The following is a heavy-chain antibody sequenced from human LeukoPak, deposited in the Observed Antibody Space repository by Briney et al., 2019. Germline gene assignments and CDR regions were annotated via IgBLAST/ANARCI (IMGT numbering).Heavy chain of an antibody. V-gene: IGHV4-34*01. CDR3: ARGFGYGSGSYAPFDY. J-gene: IGHJ4*02. Sequence: SETLSLTCAVYGGSFSGYYWSWIRQPPGKGLEWIGEINHSGSTNYNPSLKSRVTISVDTSKNQFSLKLSSVTAADTAVYYCARGFGYGSGSYAPFDYWGQGTLVTVSS. CDR2: INHSGST. CDR1: GGSFSGYY. D-gene: IGHD3-10*01.